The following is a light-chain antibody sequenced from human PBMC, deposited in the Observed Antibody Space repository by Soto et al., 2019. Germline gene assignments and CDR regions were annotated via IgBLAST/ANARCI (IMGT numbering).Light chain of an antibody. CDR3: QQYEDLPLT. CDR1: QDICNY. J-gene: IGKJ4*01. Sequence: DIQMTQSPSSLSASVGDRVTITCQASQDICNYLNWYQQKPGKAPKLLIFDASNVETGVPSKFSGSGSGTDFTFTIHSLQPEDAATYCCQQYEDLPLTFGGGTKVGIK. CDR2: DAS. V-gene: IGKV1-33*01.